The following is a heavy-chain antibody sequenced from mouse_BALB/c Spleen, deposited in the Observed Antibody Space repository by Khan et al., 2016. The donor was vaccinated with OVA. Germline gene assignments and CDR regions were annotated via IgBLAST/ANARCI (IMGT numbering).Heavy chain of an antibody. CDR1: GYTFSSYW. V-gene: IGHV1-9*01. J-gene: IGHJ2*01. D-gene: IGHD2-5*01. CDR2: ILPGSGSS. Sequence: QVQLKQSGAELLKPGASVKISCKATGYTFSSYWIEWVKQRPGHGLEWIGEILPGSGSSNYNEKFKGKATFTADSSSNTAYMQLSSLTSEDSAVYYRAKGSKYGYYWGQSTPLTFSS. CDR3: AKGSKYGYY.